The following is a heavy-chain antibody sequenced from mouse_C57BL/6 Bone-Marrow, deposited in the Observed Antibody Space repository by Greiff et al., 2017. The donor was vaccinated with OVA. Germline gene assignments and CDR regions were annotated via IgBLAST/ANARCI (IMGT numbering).Heavy chain of an antibody. CDR2: INPSNGGT. Sequence: QVQLQQPGTELVKPGASVKLSCKASGYTFTSYWMHWVKQRPGQGLEWIGNINPSNGGTNYNEKFKVKATLTVDKSSSPAYMQLSSLTSEDSAVYECERGGVVGYFDVWGTGTTVTVSS. CDR3: ERGGVVGYFDV. J-gene: IGHJ1*03. D-gene: IGHD1-1*01. V-gene: IGHV1-53*01. CDR1: GYTFTSYW.